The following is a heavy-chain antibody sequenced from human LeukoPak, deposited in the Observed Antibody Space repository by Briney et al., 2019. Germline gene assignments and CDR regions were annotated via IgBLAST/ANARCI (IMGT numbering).Heavy chain of an antibody. CDR2: IRSKAYGGTT. CDR3: TRDPTYGSGGDAFDI. CDR1: GFTFSSYG. J-gene: IGHJ3*02. D-gene: IGHD3-10*01. V-gene: IGHV3-49*04. Sequence: GGSLRLSCAASGFTFSSYGMSWVRQAPGKVLEWVGFIRSKAYGGTTEYAASVKGRFTISRDDSKSIAYLQMNSLKTEDTAVYYCTRDPTYGSGGDAFDIWGQGTMVTVSS.